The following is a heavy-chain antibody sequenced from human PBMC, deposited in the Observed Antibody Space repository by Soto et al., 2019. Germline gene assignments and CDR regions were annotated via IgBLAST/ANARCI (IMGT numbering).Heavy chain of an antibody. J-gene: IGHJ6*02. CDR1: GGSISPYF. CDR2: ISYSGST. CDR3: ARGTRATQYYRYFYGVDV. Sequence: QVQLQGSGPRLVKPSETLSLTCTVSGGSISPYFWTWVRQAPGKGLEWIGYISYSGSTNNNPSLKSRLTILLSTSNKQFALKLSSVTAADTAVYYCARGTRATQYYRYFYGVDVWGQGTTVTVSS. V-gene: IGHV4-59*01.